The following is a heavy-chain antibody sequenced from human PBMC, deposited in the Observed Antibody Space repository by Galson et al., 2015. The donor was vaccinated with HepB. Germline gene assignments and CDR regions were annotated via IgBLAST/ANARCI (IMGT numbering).Heavy chain of an antibody. Sequence: SLRLSCAASGFTFSTYTMHWVRQAPGRGLEYVSVITPNGDAHSADSVKGRFTISRDNSMNTIYLQMTSLRAEDTAVYYCRGVKGDLDSWGQGTLVTVSS. CDR2: ITPNGDA. CDR1: GFTFSTYT. V-gene: IGHV3-64D*08. D-gene: IGHD2-21*01. CDR3: RGVKGDLDS. J-gene: IGHJ4*02.